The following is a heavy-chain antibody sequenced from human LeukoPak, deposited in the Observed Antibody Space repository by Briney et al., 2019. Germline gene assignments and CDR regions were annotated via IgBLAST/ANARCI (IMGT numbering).Heavy chain of an antibody. CDR1: GGSISSGSYY. CDR2: IYTSGST. D-gene: IGHD2-15*01. Sequence: SETLSLSCTVSGGSISSGSYYWSWIRQPAGKGLEWIGRIYTSGSTNYNPSLKSRVTISLDTSKNQFSLKLSSVTAADTAVYYCARDSYCSGGSCYAYDSWGQGTLVTVSS. J-gene: IGHJ5*01. CDR3: ARDSYCSGGSCYAYDS. V-gene: IGHV4-61*02.